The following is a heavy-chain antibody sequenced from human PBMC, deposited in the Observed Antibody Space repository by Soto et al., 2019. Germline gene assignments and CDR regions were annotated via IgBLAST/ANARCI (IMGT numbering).Heavy chain of an antibody. CDR3: ARGYCSGGSSLDVLDI. J-gene: IGHJ3*02. CDR2: IGTAGDT. D-gene: IGHD2-15*01. V-gene: IGHV3-13*01. CDR1: GFTFSSYD. Sequence: GGSLRLSCAASGFTFSSYDMHWVRKATGKGLEWVSAIGTAGDTYYPGSVKGRFTISRENAKNSLYLQMTSLRAGDTAVYYCARGYCSGGSSLDVLDIWGQGTMVTVSS.